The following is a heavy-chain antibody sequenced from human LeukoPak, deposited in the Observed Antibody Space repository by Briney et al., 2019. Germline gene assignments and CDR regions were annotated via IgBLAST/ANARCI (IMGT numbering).Heavy chain of an antibody. V-gene: IGHV3-64*01. D-gene: IGHD3-10*01. J-gene: IGHJ4*02. CDR1: GFTFSSYA. CDR3: ARDNYGSGSPFDY. CDR2: ISSNGGST. Sequence: GGSLRLSCAASGFTFSSYAMHWVRQAPGKGLEGVSAISSNGGSTYYANSVKGRFTISRDNSKNTLYLQMGSLRAEDMAVYYCARDNYGSGSPFDYWGQGTLVTVSS.